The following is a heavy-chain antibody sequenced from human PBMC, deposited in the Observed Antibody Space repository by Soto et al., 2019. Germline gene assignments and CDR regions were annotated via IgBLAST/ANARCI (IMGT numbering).Heavy chain of an antibody. CDR1: GVSVSSGTYY. CDR3: ARPLRVLWQHPFDY. CDR2: ISYTGST. D-gene: IGHD2-8*02. Sequence: SETLSLTCTVSGVSVSSGTYYWSWIRQPPGKGLEWIGYISYTGSTNYKPSLKSRVTISVDTSKNQFSLKLSSVTAADTAVYYCARPLRVLWQHPFDYWGQGTLVTVSS. J-gene: IGHJ4*02. V-gene: IGHV4-61*01.